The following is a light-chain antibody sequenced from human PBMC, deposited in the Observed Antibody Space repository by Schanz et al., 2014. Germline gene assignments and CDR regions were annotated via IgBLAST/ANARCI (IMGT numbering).Light chain of an antibody. CDR2: GGS. CDR1: SSDVGSTYL. Sequence: QSALTQPASVSGSTGQSITISCTGTSSDVGSTYLVSWYQHHPGQAPKLMILGGSIRPSGVSSRFSGSKSANTASLTISGLQAEDEATYYCCSYAGSRTFVLFGGGTKLTVL. CDR3: CSYAGSRTFVL. J-gene: IGLJ3*02. V-gene: IGLV2-23*03.